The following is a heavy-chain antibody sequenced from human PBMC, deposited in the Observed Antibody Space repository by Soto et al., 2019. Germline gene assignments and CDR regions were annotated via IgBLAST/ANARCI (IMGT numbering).Heavy chain of an antibody. CDR1: GGSINSGGYY. CDR3: AWTARATVTMGGYYYYDMDV. CDR2: IYQSGSA. Sequence: QVQLQESGPGLVKPSQTLSLTCTVSGGSINSGGYYWTWIRQHPGKGLEWIGHIYQSGSAYYNPSLKSRVTMSVDTSKNQFSLKLTSVTAADTAVYYCAWTARATVTMGGYYYYDMDVWGQGTTVTVSS. D-gene: IGHD4-17*01. V-gene: IGHV4-31*03. J-gene: IGHJ6*02.